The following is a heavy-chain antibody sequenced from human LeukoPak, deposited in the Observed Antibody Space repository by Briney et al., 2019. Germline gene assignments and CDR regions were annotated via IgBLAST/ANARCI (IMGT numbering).Heavy chain of an antibody. Sequence: SETLSLTCTVSGGSISSYYWSWIRQPPGKGLEWIGYIYYSGSTNYNPSLKSRVTISVDTSKNQFSLKLSSVTAADTAVYYCAREAGVGGGYYSTFFDYWGQGTLVTVSS. D-gene: IGHD3-22*01. CDR3: AREAGVGGGYYSTFFDY. V-gene: IGHV4-59*01. CDR2: IYYSGST. J-gene: IGHJ4*02. CDR1: GGSISSYY.